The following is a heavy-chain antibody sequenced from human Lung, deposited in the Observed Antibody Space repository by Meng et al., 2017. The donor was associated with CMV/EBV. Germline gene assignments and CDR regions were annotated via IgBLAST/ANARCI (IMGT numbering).Heavy chain of an antibody. CDR1: GFNFDDYA. CDR3: ARVGLAMDV. J-gene: IGHJ6*02. V-gene: IGHV3-9*01. CDR2: INWNSGTR. Sequence: SLKISCEASGFNFDDYAMHWVRQAPGKGLEWVSGINWNSGTRGYAASVKGRFTISRDNAKNVLYLQMNSLSPEDTALYYCARVGLAMDVWGQGATVTGSS.